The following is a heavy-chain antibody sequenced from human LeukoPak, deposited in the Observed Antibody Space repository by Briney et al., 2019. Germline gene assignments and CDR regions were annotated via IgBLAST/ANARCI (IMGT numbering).Heavy chain of an antibody. Sequence: GSLLLSCAASGFTFISYGMHWVRQAPGKGLEGVAFIRSDGRNKYHADSVKGRFTISRDNAKNSLYLQMNSLRAEDTAVYYCARWGEGTVTYDAFDIWGQGTMVTVSS. J-gene: IGHJ3*02. CDR3: ARWGEGTVTYDAFDI. V-gene: IGHV3-30*02. CDR1: GFTFISYG. CDR2: IRSDGRNK. D-gene: IGHD4-17*01.